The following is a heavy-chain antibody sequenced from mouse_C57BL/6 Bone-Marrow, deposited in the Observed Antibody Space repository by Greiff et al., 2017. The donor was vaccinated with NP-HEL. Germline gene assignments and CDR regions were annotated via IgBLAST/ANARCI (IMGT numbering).Heavy chain of an antibody. Sequence: LQQPGAELVRPGTSVKLSCKASGYTFTSYWMHWVKQRPGQGLEWIGVIDPSDSYTNYNQKFKGKATLTVDTSSSTASMQLSSLTSEYSAVYYCARGGRLLYHYYAIDYWGQGTSVTVSS. D-gene: IGHD1-1*02. CDR1: GYTFTSYW. J-gene: IGHJ4*01. CDR2: IDPSDSYT. CDR3: ARGGRLLYHYYAIDY. V-gene: IGHV1-59*01.